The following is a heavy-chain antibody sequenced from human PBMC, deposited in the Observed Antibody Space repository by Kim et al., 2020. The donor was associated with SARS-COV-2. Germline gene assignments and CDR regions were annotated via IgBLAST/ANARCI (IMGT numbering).Heavy chain of an antibody. D-gene: IGHD5-18*01. V-gene: IGHV5-51*01. CDR3: ARLGATAMALYYFDY. Sequence: PSFQGQVTISADKSISTAYLQWSSLKASDTAMYYCARLGATAMALYYFDYWGQGTLVTVSS. J-gene: IGHJ4*02.